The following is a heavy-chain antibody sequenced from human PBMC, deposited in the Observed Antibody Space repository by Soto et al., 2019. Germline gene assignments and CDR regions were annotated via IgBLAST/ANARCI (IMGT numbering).Heavy chain of an antibody. V-gene: IGHV1-8*01. CDR2: VNPSSGNT. Sequence: QVQLVQSGAEVKRPGASVKVSCEASGYTFTTYDINWVRQASGQGLEWMGCVNPSSGNTVYARKLHGRVTMTRDTSISTAYMELNSLESDDPAIYYCARASMYIWYDHWGQGTLVTVSS. CDR3: ARASMYIWYDH. CDR1: GYTFTTYD. J-gene: IGHJ5*02. D-gene: IGHD1-20*01.